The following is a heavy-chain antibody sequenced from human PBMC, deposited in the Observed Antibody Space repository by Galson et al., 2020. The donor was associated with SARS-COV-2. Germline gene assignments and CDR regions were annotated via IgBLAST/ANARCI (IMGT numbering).Heavy chain of an antibody. CDR3: ARLHYGEYAPEAFDI. V-gene: IGHV4-30-2*01. J-gene: IGHJ3*02. CDR1: GTSISSGSYS. D-gene: IGHD4-17*01. CDR2: ISHSGGT. Sequence: SETLSLTFAAPGTSISSGSYSWNWIRQPPGKGLEWIGYISHSGGTYYNPSLKSRVTISGDRSKNQFSLRLSSVTAADTAVYYCARLHYGEYAPEAFDIWGPGTRVTVAS.